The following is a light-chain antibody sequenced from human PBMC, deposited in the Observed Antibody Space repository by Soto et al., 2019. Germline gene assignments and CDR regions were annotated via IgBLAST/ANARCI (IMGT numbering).Light chain of an antibody. Sequence: TQFPGILSASPGEGVTLSCRAAQDVTTNFAWYQQKRGQAPRLLIYDISSGATGVPARFSGSGSGTEFTLSISGLPSDDFAVYFCQQFNNRPFSVGQGTRLAIK. J-gene: IGKJ5*01. CDR2: DIS. CDR1: QDVTTN. CDR3: QQFNNRPFS. V-gene: IGKV3-15*01.